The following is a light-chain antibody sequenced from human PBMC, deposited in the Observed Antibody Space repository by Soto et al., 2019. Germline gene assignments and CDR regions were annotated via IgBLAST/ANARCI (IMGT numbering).Light chain of an antibody. J-gene: IGKJ4*01. V-gene: IGKV3-15*01. CDR3: QRYNNWPLT. CDR1: QSISNN. Sequence: EIVMTQSPATLSVSPGERATLSCRASQSISNNLAWYQQKPGQAPRLLIYGASTRATGVPARFSGSRSGTEFTLTINSLQSEDFAVYYCQRYNNWPLTFGGGTKVDIK. CDR2: GAS.